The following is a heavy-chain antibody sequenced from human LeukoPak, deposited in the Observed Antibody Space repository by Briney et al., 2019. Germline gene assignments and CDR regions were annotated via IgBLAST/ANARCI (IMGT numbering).Heavy chain of an antibody. CDR2: IYSGGST. Sequence: GGSLRLSCAASGFTVSSNYMSWVRRAPGKGLEWVSVIYSGGSTYYADSVKGRFTISRDNSKNTLYLQMNSLRAEDTAVYYCARESGDGYNPFDYWGQGTLVTVSS. D-gene: IGHD5-24*01. V-gene: IGHV3-66*02. CDR1: GFTVSSNY. CDR3: ARESGDGYNPFDY. J-gene: IGHJ4*02.